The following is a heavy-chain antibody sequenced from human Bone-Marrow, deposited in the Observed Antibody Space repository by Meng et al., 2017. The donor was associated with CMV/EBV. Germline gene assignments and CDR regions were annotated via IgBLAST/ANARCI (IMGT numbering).Heavy chain of an antibody. CDR1: GGTFSSYA. J-gene: IGHJ4*02. CDR2: IIPILGIA. D-gene: IGHD3-3*01. CDR3: ASGDFDFWSGYFF. Sequence: SVKVSCKASGGTFSSYAISWVRQAPGQGLEWMGGIIPILGIANYAQKFQGRVTMTTDTSTSTAYMELRSLRSDDTAVYYCASGDFDFWSGYFFWGQGTLVTVSS. V-gene: IGHV1-69*10.